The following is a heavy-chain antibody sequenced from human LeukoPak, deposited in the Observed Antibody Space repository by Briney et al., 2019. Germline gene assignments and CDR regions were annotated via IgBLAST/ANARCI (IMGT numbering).Heavy chain of an antibody. CDR2: IRYDGSTK. Sequence: PGGSLRLSCAASGFTFSSFGMHWVRQAPGKGLEWVAFIRYDGSTKHYADSVKGRFTFSRDNSKNTLYLQMNSLRGEDTGVYYCAKDRGSRKDILTGRPRASMDFDYWGQGTLVTVSS. D-gene: IGHD3-9*01. V-gene: IGHV3-30*02. J-gene: IGHJ4*02. CDR3: AKDRGSRKDILTGRPRASMDFDY. CDR1: GFTFSSFG.